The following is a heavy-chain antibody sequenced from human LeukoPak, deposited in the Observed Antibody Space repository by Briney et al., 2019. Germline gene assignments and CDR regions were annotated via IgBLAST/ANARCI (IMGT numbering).Heavy chain of an antibody. J-gene: IGHJ4*02. V-gene: IGHV4-34*01. CDR2: INHSGST. Sequence: KPSETLSLTCAVYGGSFSGYYWSWIRQPPGEGLEWIGEINHSGSTNYNPSLKSRVTISVDTSKNQFSLKLSSVTAADTAVYYYATTKTNGYDNWGQGTLVTVSS. CDR3: ATTKTNGYDN. CDR1: GGSFSGYY. D-gene: IGHD5-18*01.